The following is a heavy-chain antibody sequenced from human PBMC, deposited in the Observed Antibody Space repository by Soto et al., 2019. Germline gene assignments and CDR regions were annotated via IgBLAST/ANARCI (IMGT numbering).Heavy chain of an antibody. D-gene: IGHD3-22*01. CDR2: IIPIFGTA. J-gene: IGHJ3*02. CDR3: ATRGTYYYDSSGYDAFDI. Sequence: QVQLVQSGAEVKKPGSSVKVSCKASGGTFSSYAISWVRQAPGQGLEWMGGIIPIFGTANYVQKFQGRVTMTADESPSTAYMELNSLRSEDTAVYYCATRGTYYYDSSGYDAFDIWGQGTMVTVSS. V-gene: IGHV1-69*01. CDR1: GGTFSSYA.